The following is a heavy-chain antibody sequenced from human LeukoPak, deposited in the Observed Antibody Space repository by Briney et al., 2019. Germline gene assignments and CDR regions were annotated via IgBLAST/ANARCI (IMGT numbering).Heavy chain of an antibody. D-gene: IGHD3-10*01. V-gene: IGHV4-61*01. CDR2: IYYSGST. CDR3: ARRVTMVRGNRYNWFDP. J-gene: IGHJ5*02. CDR1: GGSISSGSYY. Sequence: SQTLSLTCTVSGGSISSGSYYWSWIRQPPGKGLEWIGYIYYSGSTNYNPSLKSRVTISVDTSKNQFSLKLSSVTAADTAVYYCARRVTMVRGNRYNWFDPWGQGTLVTVSS.